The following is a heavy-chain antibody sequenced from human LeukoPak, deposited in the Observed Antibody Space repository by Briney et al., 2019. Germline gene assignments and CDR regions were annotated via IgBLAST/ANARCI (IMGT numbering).Heavy chain of an antibody. J-gene: IGHJ6*03. Sequence: SGTLSLTCTVSGGSISSSSYYWGWIRQPPGKGLESIGSIDYSGSTYYNPSLKSRVTISVVTSKKQFSLKLSSVTAADTTVYYCARDYYSGYDPEDRYYYYYMDVWGKGTTATVSS. D-gene: IGHD5-12*01. CDR1: GGSISSSSYY. V-gene: IGHV4-39*07. CDR2: IDYSGST. CDR3: ARDYYSGYDPEDRYYYYYMDV.